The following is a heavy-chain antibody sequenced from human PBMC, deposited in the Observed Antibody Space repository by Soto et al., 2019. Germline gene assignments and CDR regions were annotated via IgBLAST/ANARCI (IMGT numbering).Heavy chain of an antibody. D-gene: IGHD2-15*01. CDR2: VYHNGGA. Sequence: PSETLSLTCTVSGVSIHNSHSFWAWIRQPPGKGLQFIASVYHNGGAHYNSSLKSRVTISVDTANNQVSLRMRSLTAADTAFYYCGRVVVGATRHTDPDSWGQGILVTVSS. CDR1: GVSIHNSHSF. CDR3: GRVVVGATRHTDPDS. J-gene: IGHJ5*01. V-gene: IGHV4-39*01.